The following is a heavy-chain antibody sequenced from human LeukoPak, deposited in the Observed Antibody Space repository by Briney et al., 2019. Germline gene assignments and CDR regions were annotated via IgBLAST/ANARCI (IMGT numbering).Heavy chain of an antibody. J-gene: IGHJ4*02. CDR1: GFTFSVYF. CDR2: IRPDGSAK. V-gene: IGHV3-7*01. CDR3: GLLVGAPPYSLDY. D-gene: IGHD1-26*01. Sequence: GGSLRLSCAASGFTFSVYFMTCVRQAPGKGVEWVANIRPDGSAKYYVDSVKGRFTISRDNAKNSLYLQMNSLRVDDSAVYYCGLLVGAPPYSLDYWGQGTLVTVSS.